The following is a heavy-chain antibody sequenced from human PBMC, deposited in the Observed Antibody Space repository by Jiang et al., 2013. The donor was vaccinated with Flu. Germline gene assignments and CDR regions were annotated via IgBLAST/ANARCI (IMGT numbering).Heavy chain of an antibody. Sequence: KPTQTLTLTCTFSGFSLSTSEMCVSWIRQPPGRALEWLALIDWDDDKYYSTSLKTRLTISKDTSKNQVVLTMTNMDPVDTATYYCARSVAGRTDNYYFDYWGQGTLVTVSS. CDR1: GFSLSTSEMC. V-gene: IGHV2-70*01. CDR3: ARSVAGRTDNYYFDY. D-gene: IGHD3-10*01. J-gene: IGHJ4*02. CDR2: IDWDDDK.